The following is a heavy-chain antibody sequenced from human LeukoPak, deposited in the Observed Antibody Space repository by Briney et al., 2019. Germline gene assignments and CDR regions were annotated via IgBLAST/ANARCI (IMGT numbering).Heavy chain of an antibody. CDR3: ARDARGWSGFDY. CDR1: GGSISSYY. CDR2: IYTTGNT. J-gene: IGHJ4*02. D-gene: IGHD3-3*01. Sequence: SETLSLTCSVSGGSISSYYWSWIRQPAGKGREWIGRIYTTGNTDYNPSLKSRVTMSVDTSKNQFSLNLSSVTAADTAVYYCARDARGWSGFDYWGQGTLVTVSS. V-gene: IGHV4-4*07.